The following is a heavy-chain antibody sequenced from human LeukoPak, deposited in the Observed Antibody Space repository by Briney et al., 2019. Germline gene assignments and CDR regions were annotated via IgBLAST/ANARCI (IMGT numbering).Heavy chain of an antibody. Sequence: PGGSLRLSCAASGFTFSSYAMHWVRQAPGKGLEWVAVISYDGSNKYYADSVKGRFTISRDNSKNTLYLQMNSLRAEDTAVYYCARGTLEYYYGSGSQMGAFDIWGQGTMVTVSS. V-gene: IGHV3-30-3*01. J-gene: IGHJ3*02. CDR2: ISYDGSNK. D-gene: IGHD3-10*01. CDR3: ARGTLEYYYGSGSQMGAFDI. CDR1: GFTFSSYA.